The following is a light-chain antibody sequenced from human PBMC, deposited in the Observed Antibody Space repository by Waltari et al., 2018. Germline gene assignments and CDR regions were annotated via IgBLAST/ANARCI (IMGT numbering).Light chain of an antibody. V-gene: IGKV1-39*01. J-gene: IGKJ1*01. CDR1: QSIRNF. CDR3: QQYGSSPRT. CDR2: AAS. Sequence: DIQMTQSPSSLSASVGDRVTISCRPSQSIRNFLNWYQQKPGKAPKLLIYAASNLQSGVPSRFSGSGSGTDFTLTISRLEPEDFAVYYCQQYGSSPRTFGQGTKVEIK.